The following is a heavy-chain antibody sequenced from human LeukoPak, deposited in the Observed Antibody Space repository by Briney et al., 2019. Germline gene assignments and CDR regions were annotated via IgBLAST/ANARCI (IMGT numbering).Heavy chain of an antibody. CDR1: GYTFTDYF. D-gene: IGHD3-16*01. J-gene: IGHJ5*02. Sequence: ASVKVSCKASGYTFTDYFLHWLRQAPGQGLEWMGWINPKTGATNYAQRFQGRVTMTRDSSITTGNMELNRLTSDDTALYYCARAYEYGWFDTWGQGTLVTVSS. V-gene: IGHV1-2*02. CDR3: ARAYEYGWFDT. CDR2: INPKTGAT.